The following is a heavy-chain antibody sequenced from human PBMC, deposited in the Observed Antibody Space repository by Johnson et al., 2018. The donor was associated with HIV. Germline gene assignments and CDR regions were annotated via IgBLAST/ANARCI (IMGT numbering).Heavy chain of an antibody. CDR2: ISYDGGNS. CDR1: GFNFNTYT. CDR3: ARGRKDIAVVDGLDTDAFDT. Sequence: QVQLLESGGGVVQPGRSLRLFCAVSGFNFNTYTMHWVRQAPGRGLEWVAVISYDGGNSYYADSVKGRFTISRDSSKNTLYLQMNSLRPDDTAVYYCARGRKDIAVVDGLDTDAFDTWGQGTVVTVSS. J-gene: IGHJ3*02. D-gene: IGHD2-2*01. V-gene: IGHV3-30*01.